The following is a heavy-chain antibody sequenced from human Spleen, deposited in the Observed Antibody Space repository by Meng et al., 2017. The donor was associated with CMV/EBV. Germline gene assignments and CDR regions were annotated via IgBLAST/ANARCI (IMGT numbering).Heavy chain of an antibody. Sequence: GESLKISCAASEFTLRSFAMCWVRQGPGKGLEWVAFIWCEGRTKYYVDSVKGRFTISRDNSKNTLYLQMNSLRAEDTAVYYCARDSCSTSCPYYYYYGMDVWGQGTTVTVSS. CDR2: IWCEGRTK. J-gene: IGHJ6*02. CDR1: EFTLRSFA. D-gene: IGHD2-2*01. CDR3: ARDSCSTSCPYYYYYGMDV. V-gene: IGHV3-30*02.